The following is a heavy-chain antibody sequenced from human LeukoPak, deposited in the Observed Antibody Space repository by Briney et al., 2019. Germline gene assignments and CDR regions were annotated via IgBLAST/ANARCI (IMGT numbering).Heavy chain of an antibody. J-gene: IGHJ4*02. D-gene: IGHD6-13*01. CDR2: IYYSGST. CDR3: ARDFAAAGSCFDY. CDR1: GGSISSGSYY. V-gene: IGHV4-39*07. Sequence: PSETLSLTCTVSGGSISSGSYYWGWIRQPPGKGLEWIGSIYYSGSTYYNPSLKSRVTISVDTSKNQFSLKLSSVTAADTAVYYCARDFAAAGSCFDYWGQGTLVTVSS.